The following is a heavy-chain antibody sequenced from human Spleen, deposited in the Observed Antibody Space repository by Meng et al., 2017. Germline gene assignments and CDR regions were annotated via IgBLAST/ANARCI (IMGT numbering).Heavy chain of an antibody. CDR2: ISSSGSTI. Sequence: GGSLRLSCAASGFTFSSYEMNWVRQAPGKGLEWVSYISSSGSTIYYADSVKGRFTISRDNAKNSLYLQMNSLRAEDTAVYYCARVLLHSSGYYRYYYYGMDVWGQGTTVTVSS. V-gene: IGHV3-48*03. CDR3: ARVLLHSSGYYRYYYYGMDV. D-gene: IGHD3-22*01. CDR1: GFTFSSYE. J-gene: IGHJ6*02.